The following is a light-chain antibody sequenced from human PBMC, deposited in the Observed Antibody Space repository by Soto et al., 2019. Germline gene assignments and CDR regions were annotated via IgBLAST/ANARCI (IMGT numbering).Light chain of an antibody. CDR3: SFYTSTYTFA. CDR2: DVN. CDR1: ISDVGRYNR. Sequence: QSALTQPPSVSGSPGQSFTISCTGTISDVGRYNRVPWYQQPPRKAPKLLIYDVNNRPWGVPDRFSGSKSGNTASLTISGLQAEDEADYYCSFYTSTYTFAFGTGTKVTVL. J-gene: IGLJ1*01. V-gene: IGLV2-18*01.